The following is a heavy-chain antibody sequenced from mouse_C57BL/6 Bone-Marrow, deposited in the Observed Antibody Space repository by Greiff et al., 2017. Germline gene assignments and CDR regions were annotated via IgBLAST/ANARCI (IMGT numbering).Heavy chain of an antibody. D-gene: IGHD2-2*01. Sequence: EVNLVESEGGLVQPGRSMKLSCTASGFTFSDYYMAWVRPVPDKGLEWVANINYDGSSYSYLDSLKSSFLFTSANAKNILLRQMDSVKSEDTATYYCARGGGYGGFAYWGQGTLVTVSA. CDR3: ARGGGYGGFAY. J-gene: IGHJ3*01. CDR1: GFTFSDYY. V-gene: IGHV5-16*01. CDR2: INYDGSSY.